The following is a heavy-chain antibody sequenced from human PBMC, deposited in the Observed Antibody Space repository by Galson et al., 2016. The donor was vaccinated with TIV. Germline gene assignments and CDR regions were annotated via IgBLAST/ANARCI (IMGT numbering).Heavy chain of an antibody. CDR1: GGLVSNYA. D-gene: IGHD5-18*01. J-gene: IGHJ4*02. CDR3: AKDPYIYGSYLDH. V-gene: IGHV1-69*13. CDR2: IIPIFGTT. Sequence: SVKVSCKASGGLVSNYAISCVRQAPGQGLEWMGGIIPIFGTTKYAQKFQGRVTITADESTRIVNMELSSLRSEDTAVYHCAKDPYIYGSYLDHWGQGTLVTVSS.